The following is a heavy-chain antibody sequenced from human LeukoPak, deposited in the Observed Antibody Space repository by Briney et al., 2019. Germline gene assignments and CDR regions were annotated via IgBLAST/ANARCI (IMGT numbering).Heavy chain of an antibody. CDR1: CGTLSRYP. D-gene: IGHD6-19*01. CDR3: LYSSGLSRYYFDY. V-gene: IGHV1-69*05. Sequence: SSVQVSCKASCGTLSRYPISWAQQPPPPRPDCMGRIIPLFGTANYAQKFQGCVTRTTAYSKNTAYMELNSLRSEGTAVYYRLYSSGLSRYYFDYWGQGTLVTVSS. J-gene: IGHJ4*02. CDR2: IIPLFGTA.